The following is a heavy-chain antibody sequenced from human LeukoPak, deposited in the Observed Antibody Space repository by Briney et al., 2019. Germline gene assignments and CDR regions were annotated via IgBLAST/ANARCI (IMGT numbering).Heavy chain of an antibody. CDR1: GYTFTSYG. Sequence: GASVKVSCKASGYTFTSYGISWVRQAPGQGLEWMGWISAYNGNTNYAQKLQARVTMTTDTSTSTAYMELRSLRSDDTAVYYCARVGYGDYVGAFDIWGQGTMVTVSS. J-gene: IGHJ3*02. V-gene: IGHV1-18*01. D-gene: IGHD4-17*01. CDR2: ISAYNGNT. CDR3: ARVGYGDYVGAFDI.